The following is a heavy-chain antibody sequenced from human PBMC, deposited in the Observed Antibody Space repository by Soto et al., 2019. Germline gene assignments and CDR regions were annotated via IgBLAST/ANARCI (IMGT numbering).Heavy chain of an antibody. V-gene: IGHV3-48*02. CDR3: ATDLVGTTYEGY. CDR2: ISSSSGAM. CDR1: GFTFSSYS. J-gene: IGHJ4*02. D-gene: IGHD1-7*01. Sequence: EVHLVESGGGLVQPGGSLRLSCAASGFTFSSYSMSWVRQAPGKGLEWVSYISSSSGAMYYADPVKGRFTISRDNAKNSLYLQMNSLSDEDTAVYYCATDLVGTTYEGYWGQGTLVTVSS.